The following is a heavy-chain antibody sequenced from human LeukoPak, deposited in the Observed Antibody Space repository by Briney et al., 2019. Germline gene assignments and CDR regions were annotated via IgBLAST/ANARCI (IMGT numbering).Heavy chain of an antibody. CDR2: INHSGST. D-gene: IGHD2-2*01. J-gene: IGHJ3*02. CDR1: GGSFSGYY. Sequence: PSETLSLTCAVSGGSFSGYYWSWIRQPPGKGLEWIGEINHSGSTNYNPSLKSRVTISVDTSKNQFSLKLSSVTAADTAVYYCARVNVPHDAFDIWGQGTMVTVSS. V-gene: IGHV4-34*01. CDR3: ARVNVPHDAFDI.